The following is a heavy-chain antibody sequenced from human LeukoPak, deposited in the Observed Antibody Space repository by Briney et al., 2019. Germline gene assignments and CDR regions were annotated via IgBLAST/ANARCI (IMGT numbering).Heavy chain of an antibody. Sequence: GGSLRLSCAASGFTFSSYAMYWVRQAPGKGLEWVAVISYDGSNKYYADSVKGRFTVSRDDAYNTLYLQMDSLRAEDTAVYYCVKALGGYPESRYADYWGRGALVTVSS. J-gene: IGHJ4*02. D-gene: IGHD6-25*01. V-gene: IGHV3-30*04. CDR1: GFTFSSYA. CDR2: ISYDGSNK. CDR3: VKALGGYPESRYADY.